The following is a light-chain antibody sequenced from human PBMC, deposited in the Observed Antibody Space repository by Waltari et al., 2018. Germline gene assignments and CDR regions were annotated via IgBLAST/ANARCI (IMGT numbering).Light chain of an antibody. CDR3: SSFAGNNNVV. V-gene: IGLV2-8*01. Sequence: QSALPQTHSASGSAGQSVTIYSTSTSNDIGAHNYVTWYQQTPGKAPKLMIYEVRMRPSGVPDRFSGSKSDNTASLTVSGLQAEDEADYYCSSFAGNNNVVFGGGTKLTVL. J-gene: IGLJ2*01. CDR2: EVR. CDR1: SNDIGAHNY.